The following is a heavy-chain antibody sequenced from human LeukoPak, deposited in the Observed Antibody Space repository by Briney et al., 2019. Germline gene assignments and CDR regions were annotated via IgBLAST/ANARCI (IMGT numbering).Heavy chain of an antibody. Sequence: SETLSLTCAVYGGSFSGYYWSWIRQPPGKGPEWIGEINHSGSTNYNPSLKSRVTISVDTSKNQFSLKLSSVTAADTAVYYCARFPTYGDYDYWGQGTLVTVSS. CDR3: ARFPTYGDYDY. J-gene: IGHJ4*02. D-gene: IGHD4-17*01. CDR2: INHSGST. CDR1: GGSFSGYY. V-gene: IGHV4-34*01.